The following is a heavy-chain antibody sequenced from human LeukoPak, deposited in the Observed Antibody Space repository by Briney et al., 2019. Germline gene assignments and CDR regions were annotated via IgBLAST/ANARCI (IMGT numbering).Heavy chain of an antibody. CDR2: IYTSGDT. J-gene: IGHJ4*02. Sequence: KPSETLSLTCTVSGGSISSGSYYWSWIRQPAGKGLEWIGRIYTSGDTHYNPSLRSRATISIDTSKNQFSLKLNSVTAADTAVYYCALYSGTYEYYYFDYWGQGTLVTVSS. V-gene: IGHV4-61*02. D-gene: IGHD1-26*01. CDR3: ALYSGTYEYYYFDY. CDR1: GGSISSGSYY.